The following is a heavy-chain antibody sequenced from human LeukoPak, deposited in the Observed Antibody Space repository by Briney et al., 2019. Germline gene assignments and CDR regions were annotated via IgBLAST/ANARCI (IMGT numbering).Heavy chain of an antibody. CDR1: GFTFSTYT. J-gene: IGHJ4*02. CDR2: IGGSSSPI. CDR3: AKDGYSYGSRTYYMDS. Sequence: LTGGSLRLSCAASGFTFSTYTMNWVRQAPGKGLEWVSYIGGSSSPIYYADSVKGRFTISRDNAKKSLYLQMDSLRAEDTAVYYCAKDGYSYGSRTYYMDSWGPGTLVTVSS. V-gene: IGHV3-48*01. D-gene: IGHD3-10*01.